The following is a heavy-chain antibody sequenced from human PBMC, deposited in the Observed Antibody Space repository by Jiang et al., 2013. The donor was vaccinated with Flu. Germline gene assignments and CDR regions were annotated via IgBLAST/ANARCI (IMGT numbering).Heavy chain of an antibody. Sequence: GGGLVQPGGSLRLSCAASGFTFSSYWMNWVRQAPGKGLEWVANINQDGSEKYYVDSVKGRFTISRDNAKNSLYLQMNSLRADDTAVYYCARPAYGGKRGDAFDIWGQGTMVTVSS. CDR2: INQDGSEK. J-gene: IGHJ3*02. V-gene: IGHV3-7*05. CDR3: ARPAYGGKRGDAFDI. CDR1: GFTFSSYW. D-gene: IGHD4-23*01.